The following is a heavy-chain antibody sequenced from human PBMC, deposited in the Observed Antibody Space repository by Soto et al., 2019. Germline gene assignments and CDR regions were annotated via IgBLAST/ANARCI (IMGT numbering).Heavy chain of an antibody. V-gene: IGHV3-33*01. Sequence: QVQLVESGGGVVQPGRSLRLSCAASGFTFSSYGMHWVRQAPGKGLEWVAVIWYDGSNKYYADSVKGRFTISRDNSKNTLYLQMNRLRAEDTAVYYCARDQSVVVAASFDYWGQGTLVTVSP. J-gene: IGHJ4*02. CDR2: IWYDGSNK. D-gene: IGHD2-15*01. CDR1: GFTFSSYG. CDR3: ARDQSVVVAASFDY.